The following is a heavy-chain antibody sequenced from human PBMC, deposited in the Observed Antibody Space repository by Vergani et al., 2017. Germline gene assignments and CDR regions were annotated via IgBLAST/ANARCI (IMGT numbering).Heavy chain of an antibody. CDR3: AREGSGSYYNYYYGMDV. D-gene: IGHD3-10*01. J-gene: IGHJ6*02. CDR2: IIPILGIA. V-gene: IGHV1-69*08. Sequence: QVQLVQSGAEVKKPGSSVKVSCKASGGTFSSCTISWVRQAPGQGLEWMGRIIPILGIANYAQKFQGRVTITADKSTSTAYMELSSLRSEDTAVYYCAREGSGSYYNYYYGMDVWGQGTTVTVSS. CDR1: GGTFSSCT.